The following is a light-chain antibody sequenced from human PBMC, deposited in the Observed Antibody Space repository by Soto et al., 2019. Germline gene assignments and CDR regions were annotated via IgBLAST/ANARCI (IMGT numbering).Light chain of an antibody. V-gene: IGKV1-39*01. CDR2: AAS. CDR1: QSISSY. CDR3: QESYSTLSIA. Sequence: DIQMTQAPSSLSASVGDRVTSTCRASQSISSYLNWCQQKPGKAPKLLIYAASSLQCGVPSRFSGRGSGTDFTLTIGRLQPEDFATYYCQESYSTLSIAFGQGTRLEIK. J-gene: IGKJ5*01.